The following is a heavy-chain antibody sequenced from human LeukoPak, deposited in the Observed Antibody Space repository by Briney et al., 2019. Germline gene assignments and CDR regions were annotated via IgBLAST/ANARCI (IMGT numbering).Heavy chain of an antibody. CDR3: ARGYCSSISCYVDY. D-gene: IGHD2-2*01. CDR2: ISYDGSNK. J-gene: IGHJ4*02. Sequence: ERSLRLSCAASGFIFSNYAIHWVRQAPGKGLEWVAVISYDGSNKYYADSVKGRFTISRDISKNTLYLQMNSLRAEDTAVYYCARGYCSSISCYVDYWGQGTLVTASS. CDR1: GFIFSNYA. V-gene: IGHV3-30*04.